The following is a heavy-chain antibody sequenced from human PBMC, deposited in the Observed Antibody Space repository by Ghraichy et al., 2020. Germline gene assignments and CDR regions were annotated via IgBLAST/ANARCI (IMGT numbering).Heavy chain of an antibody. J-gene: IGHJ4*02. CDR1: GYTFTTYG. D-gene: IGHD3-10*01. Sequence: ASVKVSCKSSGYTFTTYGFVWVRQAPGQGLEWMGWISTYNGNTNYAQKLQGRVTMTTDTSTSTAYMELRSLRSDDTAVYYCAREESRSMGRGMNYWGQGTLVTVSS. CDR3: AREESRSMGRGMNY. CDR2: ISTYNGNT. V-gene: IGHV1-18*04.